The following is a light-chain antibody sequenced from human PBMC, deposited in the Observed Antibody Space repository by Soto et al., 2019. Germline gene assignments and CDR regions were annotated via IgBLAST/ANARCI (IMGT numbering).Light chain of an antibody. CDR3: QQYKTWSSIT. CDR2: GAS. V-gene: IGKV3-15*01. J-gene: IGKJ5*01. Sequence: EIVKTQSPATLSVSPGERATLSCRASQSVGTNLAWYQQKPGQAPRLLIYGASTRATGIPDRFSGSGSGTEFTLTISSLQSEDFAVYHCQQYKTWSSITFGQGTRLEIK. CDR1: QSVGTN.